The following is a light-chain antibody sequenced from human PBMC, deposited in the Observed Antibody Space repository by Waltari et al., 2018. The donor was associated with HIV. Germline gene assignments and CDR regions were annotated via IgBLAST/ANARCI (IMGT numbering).Light chain of an antibody. V-gene: IGLV2-8*01. CDR1: SSDVGAYNS. Sequence: QSALTQPPSASGSPGQSVTISCAGTSSDVGAYNSVSWYQHHPGKAPKLLISEVSKRPSVVPDRFSGSKSGNTASLTVSGLQAEDEAEYYCTSYAGNNLIFGGGTKMTVL. CDR3: TSYAGNNLI. J-gene: IGLJ2*01. CDR2: EVS.